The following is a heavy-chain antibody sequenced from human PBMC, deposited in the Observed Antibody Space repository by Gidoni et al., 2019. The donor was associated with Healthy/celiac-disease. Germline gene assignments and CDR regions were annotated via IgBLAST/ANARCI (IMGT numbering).Heavy chain of an antibody. CDR2: ISYEGSNK. CDR3: ARDGGNYYDSSGYYYSDY. CDR1: GFTLTPYP. J-gene: IGHJ4*02. Sequence: QVQLVESGGGLVQPGRSLRLSSAASGFTLTPYPRHWVRQAPGKGLEWVAVISYEGSNKYYADSVKGRFTISRDNSENTLYLQMNSLRAGDTAVYYCARDGGNYYDSSGYYYSDYWGQGTLVTVSS. V-gene: IGHV3-30-3*01. D-gene: IGHD3-22*01.